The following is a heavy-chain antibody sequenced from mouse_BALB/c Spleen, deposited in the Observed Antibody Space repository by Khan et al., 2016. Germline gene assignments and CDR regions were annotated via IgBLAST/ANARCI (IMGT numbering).Heavy chain of an antibody. CDR3: ARGGRYDVYWYFDV. V-gene: IGHV1S56*01. J-gene: IGHJ1*01. Sequence: QVQLKQSGPELVKPGASVRLSCKASGYTFTSYYIHWLKQRPGQGLEWIGWIYPGNVNTKYNEKFKGKATLTAYKSSRTAYMQLSSLTSEDAAVYFCARGGRYDVYWYFDVWGAGTTVTVSS. CDR2: IYPGNVNT. D-gene: IGHD2-14*01. CDR1: GYTFTSYY.